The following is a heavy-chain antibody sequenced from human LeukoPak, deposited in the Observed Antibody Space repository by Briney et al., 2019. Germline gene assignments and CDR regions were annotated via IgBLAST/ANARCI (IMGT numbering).Heavy chain of an antibody. J-gene: IGHJ4*02. CDR1: GFTFDDYA. Sequence: GGSLRLSCAASGFTFDDYAMHWVRQAPGKGLEWVSGISWNSGSIGYADSVKGRFTISRDNAKNSLYLQMNSLRAEDTALYYCAYSSGYYFDYWGQGTLVTVSS. CDR2: ISWNSGSI. CDR3: AYSSGYYFDY. V-gene: IGHV3-9*01. D-gene: IGHD3-22*01.